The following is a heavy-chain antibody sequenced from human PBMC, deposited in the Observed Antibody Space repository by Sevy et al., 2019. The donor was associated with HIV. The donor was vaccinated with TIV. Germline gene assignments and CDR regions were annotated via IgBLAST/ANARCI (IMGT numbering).Heavy chain of an antibody. J-gene: IGHJ4*02. CDR2: LNVDGGEI. CDR3: FVRIRDSSEIDY. D-gene: IGHD6-6*01. Sequence: GGSLRLSCAASGFTFSNYYMNWVRQGPGKGLVWVARLNVDGGEINYADSVRGRFTISRDNTKNTLYLQMSSLRGEDTAVYYCFVRIRDSSEIDYWGQGTLVTVSS. CDR1: GFTFSNYY. V-gene: IGHV3-74*01.